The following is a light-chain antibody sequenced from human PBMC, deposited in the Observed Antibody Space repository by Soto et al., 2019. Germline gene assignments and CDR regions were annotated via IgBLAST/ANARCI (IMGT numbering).Light chain of an antibody. Sequence: QSVLTQPASVSGSPGQSITISCTGSSSDIGAYSYVSWFQQYPGKAPKLIISEVSNRPSGVSYRFSGSKSGNTASLTISGLQAEDEADYFCSSYSISTAYLFGTGTKVTVL. J-gene: IGLJ1*01. CDR1: SSDIGAYSY. CDR3: SSYSISTAYL. V-gene: IGLV2-14*01. CDR2: EVS.